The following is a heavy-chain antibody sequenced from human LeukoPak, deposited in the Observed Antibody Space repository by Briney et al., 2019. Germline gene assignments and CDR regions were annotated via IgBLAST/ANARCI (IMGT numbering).Heavy chain of an antibody. Sequence: PGGSLRLSCAASGFTFGSYGMHWVRQAPGKGLEWVAFIRYDGSNKYYADSVKGRFTISRDNSKNTPYLQMNSLRAEDTAVYYCARWYSSSPGYFDYWGQGTLVTVSS. CDR1: GFTFGSYG. CDR2: IRYDGSNK. D-gene: IGHD6-6*01. CDR3: ARWYSSSPGYFDY. J-gene: IGHJ4*02. V-gene: IGHV3-30*02.